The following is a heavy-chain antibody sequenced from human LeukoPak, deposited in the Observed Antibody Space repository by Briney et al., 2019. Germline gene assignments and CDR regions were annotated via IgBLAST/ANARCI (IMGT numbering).Heavy chain of an antibody. V-gene: IGHV4-39*01. Sequence: SETLSLTCNVSGGSISSIYHYWGWIRQPPGKGLEWIGNIYYSGSTNYNPSLKSRVTISVDTSKNQFSLKLSSVTAADTAVYYCARHQPWSIAVAGTSGFDPWGQGTLVTVSS. CDR2: IYYSGST. CDR3: ARHQPWSIAVAGTSGFDP. J-gene: IGHJ5*02. CDR1: GGSISSIYHY. D-gene: IGHD6-19*01.